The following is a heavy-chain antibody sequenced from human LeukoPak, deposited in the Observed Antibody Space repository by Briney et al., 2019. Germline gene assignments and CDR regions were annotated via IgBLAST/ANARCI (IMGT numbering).Heavy chain of an antibody. Sequence: ASVKVSCKASGYTFTSYYMHWVRQAPGQGLEWMGWINPNSGGTNYAQKFQGRVTMTRDTSISTAYMELSRLRSDDTAVYYCARYYGDYRDLDYWGQGTLVTVSS. V-gene: IGHV1-2*02. CDR3: ARYYGDYRDLDY. CDR2: INPNSGGT. J-gene: IGHJ4*02. D-gene: IGHD4-17*01. CDR1: GYTFTSYY.